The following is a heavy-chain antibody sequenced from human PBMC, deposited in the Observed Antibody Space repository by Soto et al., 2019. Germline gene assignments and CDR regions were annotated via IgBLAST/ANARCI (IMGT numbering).Heavy chain of an antibody. V-gene: IGHV4-34*01. Sequence: QVQLQQWGAGLLKPSETLSLTCAVCGESFRGYYWTWIRQPPGKGLEWIGEINHSGTTNYNPSLKSRVTISADTSKNQFSLKLSSMTAADTAVYYCARGEGGFQYWGQGTRVTVSS. CDR3: ARGEGGFQY. CDR1: GESFRGYY. J-gene: IGHJ1*01. CDR2: INHSGTT.